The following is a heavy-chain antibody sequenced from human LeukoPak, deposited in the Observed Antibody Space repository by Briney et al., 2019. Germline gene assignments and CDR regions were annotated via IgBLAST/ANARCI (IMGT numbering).Heavy chain of an antibody. J-gene: IGHJ4*02. CDR3: ARVLQDDYVWGTYRPFDY. D-gene: IGHD3-16*02. CDR2: INPNSGGT. Sequence: GASVKVSCKASGYTFTGYYMHWVRQAPGQGLEWMGWINPNSGGTNYAQKFQGRVTMTRDTSTSTVYMELSRLRSDDTAVYYCARVLQDDYVWGTYRPFDYWGQGTLVTVSS. CDR1: GYTFTGYY. V-gene: IGHV1-2*02.